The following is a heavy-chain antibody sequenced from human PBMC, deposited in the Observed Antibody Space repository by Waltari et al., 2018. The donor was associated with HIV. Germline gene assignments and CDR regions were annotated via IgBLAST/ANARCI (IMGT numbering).Heavy chain of an antibody. V-gene: IGHV1-2*06. D-gene: IGHD6-13*01. Sequence: YMHWVRQAPGQGLEWMGRINPNSGGTNYAQKFQGRVTMTRDTSISTAYMELSRLRSDDTAVYYCAREEGGIADYWGQGTLVTVSS. J-gene: IGHJ4*02. CDR3: AREEGGIADY. CDR1: Y. CDR2: INPNSGGT.